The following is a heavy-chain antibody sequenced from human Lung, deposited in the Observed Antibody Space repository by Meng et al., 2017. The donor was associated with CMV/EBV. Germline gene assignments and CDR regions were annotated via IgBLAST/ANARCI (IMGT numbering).Heavy chain of an antibody. CDR2: INPNTGDT. D-gene: IGHD3/OR15-3a*01. V-gene: IGHV1-2*02. CDR1: EYTFTGYN. Sequence: ASVKVSXKASEYTFTGYNIHWVRQAPGQGLEWMGWINPNTGDTNYAQKFQGRVTLTGDTSISTAYMELSRLKSDDTAVFFCARLFHTSLGTNYYYGMDVWGQGTTVTVSS. J-gene: IGHJ6*02. CDR3: ARLFHTSLGTNYYYGMDV.